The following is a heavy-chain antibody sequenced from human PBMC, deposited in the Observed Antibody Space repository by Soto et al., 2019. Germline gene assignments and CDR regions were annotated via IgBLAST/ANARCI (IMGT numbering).Heavy chain of an antibody. CDR1: GYTFTSYG. CDR3: ARDPNDSSAYYLSYYYGMDL. CDR2: INAGNGNT. Sequence: QIQLMQSGSEVKKPGASVKDSCKASGYTFTSYGLHWVRQAPGQRLEWTGWINAGNGNTKYSEKFKGIGPITSDTSACIAYLELRRLRSEDTAVYYCARDPNDSSAYYLSYYYGMDLWGPGTTVTVSS. V-gene: IGHV1-3*01. D-gene: IGHD3-22*01. J-gene: IGHJ6*02.